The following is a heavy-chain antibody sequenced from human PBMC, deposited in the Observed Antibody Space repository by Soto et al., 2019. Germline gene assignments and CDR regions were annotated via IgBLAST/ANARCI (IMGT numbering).Heavy chain of an antibody. V-gene: IGHV3-30*18. J-gene: IGHJ3*02. Sequence: GGSLRLSCAASGFTFSSYGMHWVRQAPGKGLEWVAVISYDGSNKYYADSVKGRFTISRDNSKNTLYLQMNSLRAEDTAVYYCANSYSLDAFDIWGQGTMVTVSS. CDR3: ANSYSLDAFDI. CDR2: ISYDGSNK. D-gene: IGHD1-26*01. CDR1: GFTFSSYG.